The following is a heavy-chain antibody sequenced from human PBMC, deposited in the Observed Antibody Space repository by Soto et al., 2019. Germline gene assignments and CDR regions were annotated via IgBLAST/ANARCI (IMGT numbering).Heavy chain of an antibody. J-gene: IGHJ4*02. Sequence: GGSLRLSCAASGFTFSSYGMHWVRQAPGKGLEWVAVISYDGSDKYYADSVKGRFTISRDNSKSTLYLQMNSLRAEDTAVYYCANDRVEYDFWSGPKGYWGQGTLVTVSS. CDR2: ISYDGSDK. CDR1: GFTFSSYG. V-gene: IGHV3-30*18. D-gene: IGHD3-3*01. CDR3: ANDRVEYDFWSGPKGY.